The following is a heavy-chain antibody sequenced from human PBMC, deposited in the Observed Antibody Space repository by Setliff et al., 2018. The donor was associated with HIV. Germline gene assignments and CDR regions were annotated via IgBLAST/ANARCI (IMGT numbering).Heavy chain of an antibody. V-gene: IGHV1-18*01. D-gene: IGHD3-3*01. CDR3: ARGYYNFWSGYYDSRFPNPIDAFDI. J-gene: IGHJ3*02. Sequence: ASVKVSCKASGYTFSSYGISWVRQAPGQGVEWMEWISAYNGNTNYAQKLQGRVTMTTDTSTSTAYMELRSLRSDDTAVYYCARGYYNFWSGYYDSRFPNPIDAFDIWGQGTMVTVS. CDR1: GYTFSSYG. CDR2: ISAYNGNT.